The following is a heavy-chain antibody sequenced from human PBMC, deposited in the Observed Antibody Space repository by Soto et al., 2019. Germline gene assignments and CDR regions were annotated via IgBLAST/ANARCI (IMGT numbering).Heavy chain of an antibody. CDR1: GGSFSGYY. J-gene: IGHJ4*02. CDR3: ASYSGYGVIDY. D-gene: IGHD5-12*01. Sequence: QVQLQQWGAGLLKPSETLSLTCAVYGGSFSGYYWSWIRQPPGKGLEWIGEINHSGSTNYNPSLKSRVTISVDTSKNQFSLKRSSVTAADTAVYYCASYSGYGVIDYWGQGTLVTVSS. CDR2: INHSGST. V-gene: IGHV4-34*01.